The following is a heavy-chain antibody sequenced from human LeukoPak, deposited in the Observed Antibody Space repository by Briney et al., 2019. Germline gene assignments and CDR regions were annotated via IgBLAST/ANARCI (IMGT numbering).Heavy chain of an antibody. J-gene: IGHJ4*02. CDR3: ARLDRGGDPPVIDY. CDR2: IYPYDSET. D-gene: IGHD2-21*02. Sequence: GESLKISCKGSGYSFTSYWIGWVRQMPGKGLEWLGIIYPYDSETRYSPSFQGQVTISADKSITTAYLQWSSLKASDTAMYYCARLDRGGDPPVIDYWGQGTLVTVSS. CDR1: GYSFTSYW. V-gene: IGHV5-51*01.